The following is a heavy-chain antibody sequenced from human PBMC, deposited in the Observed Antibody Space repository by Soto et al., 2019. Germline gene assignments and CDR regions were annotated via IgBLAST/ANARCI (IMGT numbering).Heavy chain of an antibody. J-gene: IGHJ4*02. CDR2: MNPNSGNT. Sequence: QVQLVQSGAEVKKPGASVKVSCKASGYTFNRYDINWVRQATGQGLEWMGWMNPNSGNTGSAQKFQGRVTMTRNTSISTAYMELSSLRCEDTAVYYCARAEGDGNNFDDYWGQGTLVTVSS. D-gene: IGHD1-26*01. V-gene: IGHV1-8*01. CDR3: ARAEGDGNNFDDY. CDR1: GYTFNRYD.